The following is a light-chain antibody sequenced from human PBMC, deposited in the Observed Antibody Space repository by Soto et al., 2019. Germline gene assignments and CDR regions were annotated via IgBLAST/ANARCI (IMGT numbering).Light chain of an antibody. CDR1: LSISNY. V-gene: IGKV3-20*01. CDR2: DAS. CDR3: QQYGSSRRT. Sequence: EVVLTQSPGTLSLSPGERATLSCRASLSISNYLAWYQQKPGQAPRLLIYDASSRATGIPDRFSGSASGTEFTLTISRLESEDFAVYYCQQYGSSRRTFGQGTKVEIK. J-gene: IGKJ1*01.